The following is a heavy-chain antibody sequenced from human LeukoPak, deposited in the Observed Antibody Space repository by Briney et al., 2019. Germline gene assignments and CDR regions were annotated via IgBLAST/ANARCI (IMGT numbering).Heavy chain of an antibody. CDR1: GGPFSGYY. Sequence: SETLSLTCAVYGGPFSGYYWSWIRQSPGKGLEWIGEITHSGSTNYNPSLKSRVTISVDTSKNQFSLKLSSVTAADTAVYYCARGRASYDFWSGYLFDYWGQGTLVTVSS. D-gene: IGHD3-3*01. J-gene: IGHJ4*02. CDR3: ARGRASYDFWSGYLFDY. V-gene: IGHV4-34*01. CDR2: ITHSGST.